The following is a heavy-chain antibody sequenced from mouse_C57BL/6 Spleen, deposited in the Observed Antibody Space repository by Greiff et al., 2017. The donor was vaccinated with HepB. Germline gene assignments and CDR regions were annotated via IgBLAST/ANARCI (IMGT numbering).Heavy chain of an antibody. J-gene: IGHJ2*01. CDR3: ARGYDGYFDY. CDR1: GFTFSDYG. CDR2: ISSGSSTI. V-gene: IGHV5-17*01. D-gene: IGHD2-3*01. Sequence: EVKVVESGGGLVKPGGSLKLSCAASGFTFSDYGMHWVRQAPEKGLEWVAYISSGSSTIYYADTVKGRFTISRDKAKNTLFMQMTSLRSEDTAMYYCARGYDGYFDYWGQGTTLTVSS.